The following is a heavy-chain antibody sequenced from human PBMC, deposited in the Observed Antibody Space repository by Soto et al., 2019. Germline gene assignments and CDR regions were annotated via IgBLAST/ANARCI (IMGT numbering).Heavy chain of an antibody. CDR3: ARDIAVAGVDQFDP. V-gene: IGHV3-7*01. J-gene: IGHJ5*02. D-gene: IGHD6-19*01. Sequence: GGSLRLSCAASGFTFSSYWMSWVRQAPGKGLEWVANIKQDGSEKYYVDSVKGRFTISRGNAKNSLYLQMNSLRAEGTAVYYCARDIAVAGVDQFDPWGQGTLVTVSS. CDR2: IKQDGSEK. CDR1: GFTFSSYW.